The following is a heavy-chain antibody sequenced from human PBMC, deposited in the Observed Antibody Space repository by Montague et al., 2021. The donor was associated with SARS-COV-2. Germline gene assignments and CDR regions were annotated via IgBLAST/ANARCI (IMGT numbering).Heavy chain of an antibody. J-gene: IGHJ4*02. CDR2: INYSGST. D-gene: IGHD2-8*01. Sequence: SETLSLTCTVSGGSISSSSYYWGWIRQPQGKGWEGIGNINYSGSTYYTSSLQSRVTISVDTSKNQFSLRLRSVTAADTSVYYCARQSRFCPNALCYAIDYWGQGTLVTVSS. V-gene: IGHV4-39*01. CDR3: ARQSRFCPNALCYAIDY. CDR1: GGSISSSSYY.